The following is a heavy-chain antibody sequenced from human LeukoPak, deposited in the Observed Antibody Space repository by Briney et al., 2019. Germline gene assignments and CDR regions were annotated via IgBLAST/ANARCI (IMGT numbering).Heavy chain of an antibody. CDR1: GFTFSSYA. D-gene: IGHD2-15*01. CDR3: AKVQGGFCSGGSCFLDY. CDR2: ISGSGGST. V-gene: IGHV3-23*01. Sequence: GGSLRLSCAASGFTFSSYAMSWVRQAPGKGLEWVSAISGSGGSTYYTDSVKGRFTISRDNSKNTLYLQMNSLRAEDTAVYYCAKVQGGFCSGGSCFLDYWGQGTLVTASS. J-gene: IGHJ4*02.